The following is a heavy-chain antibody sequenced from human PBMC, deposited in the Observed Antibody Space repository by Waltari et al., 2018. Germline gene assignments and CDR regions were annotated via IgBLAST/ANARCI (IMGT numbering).Heavy chain of an antibody. J-gene: IGHJ4*02. CDR2: ISSGSSSL. CDR1: GFAVSSYT. Sequence: EVQLVESGGGLVKPGGSLTLSCAGSGFAVSSYTMSWVRQAPGKGLEWVSWISSGSSSLYYADSVKGRFTISGDNAKNSLCLQMNSLRAEDTAVYYCARGQYKSDRTGYYYLHYWGQGTLVTVSS. D-gene: IGHD3-9*01. CDR3: ARGQYKSDRTGYYYLHY. V-gene: IGHV3-21*02.